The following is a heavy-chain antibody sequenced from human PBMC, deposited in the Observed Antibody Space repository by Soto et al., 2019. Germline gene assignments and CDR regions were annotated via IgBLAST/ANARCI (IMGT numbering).Heavy chain of an antibody. CDR2: IYYGGST. D-gene: IGHD3-22*01. J-gene: IGHJ4*01. CDR3: ARGGYYYENSGQNAYDY. Sequence: PSETLSLTCTVCGGSISSGGYYWSWIRQHPGKGLEWIGYIYYGGSTYYNPSLKSRATISGDTSKNQFSLKLSSVTAADTAVYYCARGGYYYENSGQNAYDYWGQGILVTVSS. V-gene: IGHV4-31*03. CDR1: GGSISSGGYY.